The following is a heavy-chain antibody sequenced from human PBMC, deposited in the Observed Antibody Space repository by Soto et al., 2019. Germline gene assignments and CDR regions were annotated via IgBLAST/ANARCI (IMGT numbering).Heavy chain of an antibody. CDR2: IYWDDDK. J-gene: IGHJ5*02. V-gene: IGHV2-5*02. CDR1: GFSLSTSGVG. Sequence: QITLKESGPTLVKPTQTLTLTCTFSGFSLSTSGVGVGWIRQPPGKALEWLALIYWDDDKRYSPSLKSRLTITKDPSKTQVVLTMTNKDPVDTATYYSAQTYYDILTGYYRFNWFDPWGQGTLVTVSS. CDR3: AQTYYDILTGYYRFNWFDP. D-gene: IGHD3-9*01.